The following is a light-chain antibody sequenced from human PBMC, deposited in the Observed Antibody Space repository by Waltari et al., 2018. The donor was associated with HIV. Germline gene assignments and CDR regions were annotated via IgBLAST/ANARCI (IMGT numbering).Light chain of an antibody. CDR2: SNN. V-gene: IGLV1-44*01. Sequence: QSVLTQPPSASGTPGQNVTISCSGNTSNIGTNIVNWYQQFPGAAPKLLIYSNNQRPSGGPARFSGSKSGTSASLAISGLQSEDEAEYFCAAWDDTLNGLFGGGTKLTVL. J-gene: IGLJ2*01. CDR1: TSNIGTNI. CDR3: AAWDDTLNGL.